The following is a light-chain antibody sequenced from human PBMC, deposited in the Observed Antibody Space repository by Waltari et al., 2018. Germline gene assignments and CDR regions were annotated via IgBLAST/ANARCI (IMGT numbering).Light chain of an antibody. CDR3: QQRSNGLT. J-gene: IGKJ4*01. CDR2: DAS. Sequence: EIVLTQSPATLSLSPGERATLSCRASQSVSVYLAWYQQKPGQAPRLLIFDASSRATGIPARFRGSGSGTDFTLTISSLEPEDFAVYYCQQRSNGLTFGGGTRVEIK. CDR1: QSVSVY. V-gene: IGKV3-11*01.